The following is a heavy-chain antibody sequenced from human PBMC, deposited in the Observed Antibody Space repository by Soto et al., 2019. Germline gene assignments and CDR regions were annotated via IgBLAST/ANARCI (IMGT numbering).Heavy chain of an antibody. CDR3: ARDVAPHDTLTGGNWFDP. CDR1: GGTFSSYT. CDR2: IIPILGIA. V-gene: IGHV1-69*04. Sequence: SVKVSCKASGGTFSSYTISWVRQAPGQGLEWKGKIIPILGIANYAQKFQGRVTITADKSTSTAYMELSSLRFEDTAVYYCARDVAPHDTLTGGNWFDPWG. D-gene: IGHD3-9*01. J-gene: IGHJ5*02.